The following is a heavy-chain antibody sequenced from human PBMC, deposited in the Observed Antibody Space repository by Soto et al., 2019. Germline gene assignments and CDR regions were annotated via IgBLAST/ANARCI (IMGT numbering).Heavy chain of an antibody. V-gene: IGHV3-21*06. Sequence: EVQLXXXXXGLVKPGGSLRLSCAASGXTXXXYSMNWVRQAPXXXXEWVSSISSTTNYIYYGDSMKGRFTISRDNAKNSLYLEMNSLRAEDTAVYYCARESEDLTSNFDYWGQGTLVTVSS. CDR3: ARESEDLTSNFDY. CDR1: GXTXXXYS. CDR2: ISSTTNYI. J-gene: IGHJ4*02.